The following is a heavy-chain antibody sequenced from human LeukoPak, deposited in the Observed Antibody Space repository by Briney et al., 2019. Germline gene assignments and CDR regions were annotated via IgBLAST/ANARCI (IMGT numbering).Heavy chain of an antibody. CDR2: ISYDERHK. Sequence: PGGSLRLSCAASGFTFSSYPVSWVRQAPGKGLEWVALISYDERHKFYADSVKGRFTISRDNSKNTLYLQMSSLRAEDTAVYFCTAHNLYWGQGTLVTVSS. CDR1: GFTFSSYP. D-gene: IGHD1-1*01. J-gene: IGHJ4*02. V-gene: IGHV3-30*03. CDR3: TAHNLY.